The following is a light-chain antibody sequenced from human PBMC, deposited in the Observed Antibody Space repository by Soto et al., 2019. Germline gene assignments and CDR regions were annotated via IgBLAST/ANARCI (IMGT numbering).Light chain of an antibody. CDR2: DVS. J-gene: IGKJ5*01. CDR1: RGISTC. CDR3: QQYNNWPST. V-gene: IGKV3-15*01. Sequence: EILMTQSPATLSLSLGDRATISFRASRGISTCLGWYQQKPGKAPSLLIPDVSILASGIPSRFNGSGSGTDFTLTISSLQSEDFAVYYCQQYNNWPSTFGQGTRLEIK.